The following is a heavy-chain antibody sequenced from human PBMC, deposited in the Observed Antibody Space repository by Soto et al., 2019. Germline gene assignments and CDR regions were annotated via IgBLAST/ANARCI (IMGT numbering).Heavy chain of an antibody. CDR1: GGSFSGYY. J-gene: IGHJ4*02. D-gene: IGHD2-8*01. V-gene: IGHV4-34*01. CDR3: ARVLIYCTNGVCVGAFDY. Sequence: SETLSLTCAVYGGSFSGYYWSWIRQPPGKGLEWIGEINHSGSTNYNPSLKSRVTISVDTSKNQFSLKLSSVTAADTAVYYCARVLIYCTNGVCVGAFDYWGQGTLVTVSS. CDR2: INHSGST.